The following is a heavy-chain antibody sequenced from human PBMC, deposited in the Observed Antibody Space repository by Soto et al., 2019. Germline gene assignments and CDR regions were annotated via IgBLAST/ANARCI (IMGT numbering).Heavy chain of an antibody. J-gene: IGHJ6*02. CDR2: IYYSGSS. CDR3: ARNGSITGTQYGMDV. Sequence: PSETLSLTCTVSGGSISSSRYYWGWIRQPPGKGLEWIGSIYYSGSSYYNPSLKSRVTISVDTSKNQFSLKLSSVTAADTAVYYCARNGSITGTQYGMDVWGQGTTVTVSS. CDR1: GGSISSSRYY. V-gene: IGHV4-39*01. D-gene: IGHD1-20*01.